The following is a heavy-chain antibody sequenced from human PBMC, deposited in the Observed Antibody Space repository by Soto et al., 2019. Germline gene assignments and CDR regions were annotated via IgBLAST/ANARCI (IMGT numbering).Heavy chain of an antibody. CDR1: GYSFTNYW. V-gene: IGHV5-51*01. CDR2: IYPGDSDT. D-gene: IGHD6-19*01. CDR3: ARSVAATDYYGMDV. J-gene: IGHJ6*02. Sequence: GESLKISCKGSGYSFTNYWIVWVRQMPGKGLEWMGIIYPGDSDTRYSPSFQGQVTISAGKSISTAYLQWSTLKASDTAMYYCARSVAATDYYGMDVWGQGTTVTVSS.